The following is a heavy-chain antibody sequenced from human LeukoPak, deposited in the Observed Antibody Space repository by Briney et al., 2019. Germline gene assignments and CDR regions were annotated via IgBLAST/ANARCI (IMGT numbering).Heavy chain of an antibody. CDR3: ARLIAAAGAFDY. CDR1: GFTFSSYT. Sequence: GGSLRLSCAASGFTFSSYTMNWVRQAPGKGLEWVSYISTSGTTIYYADSVKGRFTISRDNAKSSLYLQMNSLRAEDTAVYYCARLIAAAGAFDYWGQGTLVTVSS. D-gene: IGHD6-13*01. V-gene: IGHV3-48*04. CDR2: ISTSGTTI. J-gene: IGHJ4*02.